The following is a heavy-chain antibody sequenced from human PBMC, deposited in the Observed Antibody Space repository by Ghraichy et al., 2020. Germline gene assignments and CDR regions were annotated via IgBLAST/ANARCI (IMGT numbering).Heavy chain of an antibody. D-gene: IGHD3-3*01. J-gene: IGHJ4*02. CDR2: ISSSSSTI. Sequence: GGSLRLSCAASGFTFSSYSMNWVRQAPGKGLEWVSYISSSSSTIYYADSVKGRFTISRDNAKNSLYLQMNSLRDEDTAVYYCARDLRRTWSGYYDYWGQGTLVTVSS. CDR3: ARDLRRTWSGYYDY. CDR1: GFTFSSYS. V-gene: IGHV3-48*02.